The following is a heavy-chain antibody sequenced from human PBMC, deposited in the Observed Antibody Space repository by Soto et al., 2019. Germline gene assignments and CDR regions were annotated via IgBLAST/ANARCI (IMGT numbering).Heavy chain of an antibody. CDR1: GYAKTCNY. J-gene: IGHJ6*01. CDR3: ARVGVAAAGICYYYSGMDV. CDR2: INPSGGST. V-gene: IGHV1-46*03. Sequence: SKEPGYAKTCNYRQWVRQAPKKGLEWMGIINPSGGSTSYAQKFQGRVTMTRDTSTSTVYMELSSLRSEDTAVYYCARVGVAAAGICYYYSGMDVLRQRTTVTVFS. D-gene: IGHD6-13*01.